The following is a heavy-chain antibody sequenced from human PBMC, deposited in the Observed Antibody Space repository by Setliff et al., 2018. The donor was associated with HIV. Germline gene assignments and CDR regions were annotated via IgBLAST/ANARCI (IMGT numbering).Heavy chain of an antibody. CDR2: ISTGGNTK. CDR3: ARGDYDYVWGSYRDAFDI. J-gene: IGHJ3*02. V-gene: IGHV3-48*03. D-gene: IGHD3-16*02. Sequence: GGSLRLSCAASGFIFSTYEMNWVRQAPGQGLEWLAFISTGGNTKYYVDSVKGRFTISRDNAKNSLYLQMNSLRAEDTAVYYCARGDYDYVWGSYRDAFDIWGQGTMVTVSS. CDR1: GFIFSTYE.